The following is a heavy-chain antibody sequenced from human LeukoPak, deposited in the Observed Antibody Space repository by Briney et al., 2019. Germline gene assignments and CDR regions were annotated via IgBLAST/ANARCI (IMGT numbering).Heavy chain of an antibody. CDR2: IYYSGST. V-gene: IGHV4-59*08. CDR3: ARQGSSGRVYNWFDP. CDR1: GGSISSYY. D-gene: IGHD6-19*01. J-gene: IGHJ5*02. Sequence: SETLSLTCTVSGGSISSYYWSWIRQPPGKGLEWIGYIYYSGSTNYNPSLKSRVTISVDTSKNQSSLKLSSVTAADTAVYYCARQGSSGRVYNWFDPWGQGTLVTVSS.